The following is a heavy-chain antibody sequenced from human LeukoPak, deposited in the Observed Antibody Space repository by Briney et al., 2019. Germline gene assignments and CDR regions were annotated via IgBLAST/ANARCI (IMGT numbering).Heavy chain of an antibody. CDR1: GGSFSGYY. Sequence: SATLSLTCAVYGGSFSGYYWSWIRQPPGKGLEWIGEINHSGGTNYNPSLKSRVTISVDTSKNQFSLKLSSVTAADTAVYYCARVHEQWLVLDYWGQGTLVTVSS. D-gene: IGHD6-19*01. CDR2: INHSGGT. J-gene: IGHJ4*02. CDR3: ARVHEQWLVLDY. V-gene: IGHV4-34*01.